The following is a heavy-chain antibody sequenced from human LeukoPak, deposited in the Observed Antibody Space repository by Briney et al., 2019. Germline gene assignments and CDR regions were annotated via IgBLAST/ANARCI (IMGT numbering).Heavy chain of an antibody. CDR2: INPSGGST. CDR3: ARGDIVVVPADGYYFDY. CDR1: GYTFTSYY. D-gene: IGHD2-2*01. Sequence: GASVKVSCKASGYTFTSYYMHWVRQAPGQGLEWMGIINPSGGSTSYAQKLQGRVTMTRDTSTSTVYMELSSLRSEDTAVYYCARGDIVVVPADGYYFDYWGQGTLVTVSS. J-gene: IGHJ4*02. V-gene: IGHV1-46*01.